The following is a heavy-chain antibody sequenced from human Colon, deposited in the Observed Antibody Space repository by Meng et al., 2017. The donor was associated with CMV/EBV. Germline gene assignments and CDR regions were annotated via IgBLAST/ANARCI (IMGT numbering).Heavy chain of an antibody. CDR1: GAPISSYW. CDR2: FHYSGTS. CDR3: VRDSYHYGSSLYNWFDP. V-gene: IGHV4-59*01. J-gene: IGHJ5*02. Sequence: SETLSLTCSVPGAPISSYWWSWIRQSPGKGLEWLGFFHYSGTSKYNPSLRSRLTLSVDTSKNLFSLRLSSVTAADTAIYYCVRDSYHYGSSLYNWFDPWGQGTLVTVSS. D-gene: IGHD3-10*01.